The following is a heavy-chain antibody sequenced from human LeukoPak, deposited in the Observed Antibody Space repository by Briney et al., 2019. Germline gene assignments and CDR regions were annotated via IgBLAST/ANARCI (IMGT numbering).Heavy chain of an antibody. J-gene: IGHJ4*02. CDR1: GFTFSSYN. Sequence: GGSLRLSCAASGFTFSSYNMNWVRQAPGKGLEWVSSISSSSSYICYADSVKGRFTISRDNAKNSLYLQMNSLRAEDTAVYYCARVGVVVTAPYFDYWGQGTLVTVSS. CDR2: ISSSSSYI. V-gene: IGHV3-21*01. CDR3: ARVGVVVTAPYFDY. D-gene: IGHD2-21*02.